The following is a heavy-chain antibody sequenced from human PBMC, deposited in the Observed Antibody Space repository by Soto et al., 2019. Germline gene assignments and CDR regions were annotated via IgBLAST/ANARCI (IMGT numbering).Heavy chain of an antibody. Sequence: QVQLVQSGAEVKKPGSSVKVSCKASGGTFSSYAISWVRQAPGQGLEWMGGIIPIFGTANYAQKFQGRVTITADESTSTAYMELSSLRSEDTAVYYCASGVYCSGGSCYLGGWFDPWGQGTLVTVSS. J-gene: IGHJ5*02. D-gene: IGHD2-15*01. CDR2: IIPIFGTA. CDR3: ASGVYCSGGSCYLGGWFDP. V-gene: IGHV1-69*01. CDR1: GGTFSSYA.